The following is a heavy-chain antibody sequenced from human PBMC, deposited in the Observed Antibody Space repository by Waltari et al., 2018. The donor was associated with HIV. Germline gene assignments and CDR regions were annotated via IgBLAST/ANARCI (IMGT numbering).Heavy chain of an antibody. Sequence: QVLLVQSGAEVMKPGASVKVACKESGYTFTTNCISWVRQATGQGLEWMGWISAYNGNTNYAQKLQGRVTMTTDTSTSTAYMELRSLRSDDTAVYYCARDKGLWFGELLGDYWGQGTLVTVSS. V-gene: IGHV1-18*01. CDR1: GYTFTTNC. J-gene: IGHJ4*02. CDR2: ISAYNGNT. CDR3: ARDKGLWFGELLGDY. D-gene: IGHD3-10*01.